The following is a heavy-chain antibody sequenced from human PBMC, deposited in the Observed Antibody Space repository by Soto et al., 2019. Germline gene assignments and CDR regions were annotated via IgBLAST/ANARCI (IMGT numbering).Heavy chain of an antibody. Sequence: MPGKGLEWMGVIYPGDYDTRYSPSFQGQVTISADKSITTAYLQWSSLKASDTAMYYCARQSGGYSQSPFKYWGRGARVKVS. V-gene: IGHV5-51*01. CDR2: IYPGDYDT. CDR3: ARQSGGYSQSPFKY. D-gene: IGHD2-15*01. J-gene: IGHJ4*02.